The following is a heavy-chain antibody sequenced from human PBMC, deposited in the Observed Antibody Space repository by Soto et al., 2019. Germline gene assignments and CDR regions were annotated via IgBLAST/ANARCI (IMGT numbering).Heavy chain of an antibody. D-gene: IGHD2-15*01. V-gene: IGHV1-69*06. CDR3: ATGTTCSGGSCADY. CDR1: GGTFSSYA. CDR2: IIPIFGTA. Sequence: SVKVSCEASGGTFSSYAIHWVRQAPVQGLEWMGGIIPIFGTANYAQKFQGRVTITADKSTSTAYMELSSLRSEDTAVYYCATGTTCSGGSCADYWGQGTLVTVSS. J-gene: IGHJ4*02.